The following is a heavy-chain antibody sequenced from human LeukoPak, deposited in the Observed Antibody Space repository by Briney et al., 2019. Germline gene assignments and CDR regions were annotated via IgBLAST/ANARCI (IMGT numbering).Heavy chain of an antibody. D-gene: IGHD3-10*01. J-gene: IGHJ3*02. V-gene: IGHV1-2*02. CDR1: GYTFTSYY. CDR3: ARRSSTHAFDI. CDR2: INPNSGGT. Sequence: ASVKVSCKASGYTFTSYYMHWVRQAPGQGLEWLGWINPNSGGTIYAQKFQGRATMTRDTSISTAYMDLRSLKSDDTAIYYCARRSSTHAFDIWGQGTMLTVSP.